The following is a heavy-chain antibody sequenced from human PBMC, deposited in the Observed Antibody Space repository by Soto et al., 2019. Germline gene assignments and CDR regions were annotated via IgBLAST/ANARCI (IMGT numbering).Heavy chain of an antibody. CDR3: ARGIYCSSTRCYRSDY. V-gene: IGHV5-10-1*01. D-gene: IGHD2-2*02. Sequence: GESLKISCKGSGYSFSNYWITWVRQVPGKGLEWMGKIDPSDSDTDYSPSFQGHVTISVDKSISTAYLQWSSLTASDTAMYYCARGIYCSSTRCYRSDYWGQGTLVTVSS. CDR2: IDPSDSDT. J-gene: IGHJ4*02. CDR1: GYSFSNYW.